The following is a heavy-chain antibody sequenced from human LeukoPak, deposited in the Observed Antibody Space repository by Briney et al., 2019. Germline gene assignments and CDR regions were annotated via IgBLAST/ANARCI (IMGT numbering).Heavy chain of an antibody. V-gene: IGHV4-34*01. CDR3: ASDGPRGSGDLKIDY. Sequence: SETLSLSCAVYGGSFSGYYWGWIRQPPGKGLEWIGSIYYSGSTYYNPSLKSRVTISVDTSKNQFSLKLSSVTAADTAVYYCASDGPRGSGDLKIDYWGQGTLVAVSS. CDR2: IYYSGST. CDR1: GGSFSGYY. J-gene: IGHJ4*02. D-gene: IGHD3-10*01.